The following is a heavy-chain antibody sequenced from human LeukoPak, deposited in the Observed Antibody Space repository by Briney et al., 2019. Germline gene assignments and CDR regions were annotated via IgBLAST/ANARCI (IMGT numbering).Heavy chain of an antibody. J-gene: IGHJ3*02. V-gene: IGHV4-30-4*01. CDR1: GGSISSSDYY. Sequence: SETLSLTCTVSGGSISSSDYYWSWIRQPPGKGLEWIGYIYYSGSTSYNPSLKSRITISVDTSKNQFSLKLTSVTAADTAVYYCARGSDAHNAFDIWGQGTMVTVSS. CDR2: IYYSGST. CDR3: ARGSDAHNAFDI.